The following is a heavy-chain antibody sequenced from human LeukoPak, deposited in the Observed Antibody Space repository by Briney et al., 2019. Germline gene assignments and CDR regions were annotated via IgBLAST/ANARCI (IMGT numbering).Heavy chain of an antibody. CDR1: GFTFSSYA. D-gene: IGHD7-27*01. J-gene: IGHJ4*02. V-gene: IGHV3-23*01. Sequence: GGSLRLSCAASGFTFSSYAMSWVRQAPGKGLEWVSAISGSGGSTYYADSVKGRFTISRDNSKNTLYLQMNSLRAEDTVVYYCAKDLSNWGSVYFDYWGQGTLVTVSS. CDR3: AKDLSNWGSVYFDY. CDR2: ISGSGGST.